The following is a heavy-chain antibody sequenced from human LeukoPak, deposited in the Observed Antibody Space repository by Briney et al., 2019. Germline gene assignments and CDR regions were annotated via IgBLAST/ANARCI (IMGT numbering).Heavy chain of an antibody. V-gene: IGHV4-34*01. CDR1: GGSFSNYY. CDR2: IHHSGST. D-gene: IGHD5-24*01. J-gene: IGHJ3*02. Sequence: PSETLSLTCAIYGGSFSNYYWSWIRQPPGERLEWIGEIHHSGSTNYNPSLKSRVTISIDTSRNQFSLELSSVTAADTAVYFCAKGEAAIGTDAFDTWGQGTMVTVSS. CDR3: AKGEAAIGTDAFDT.